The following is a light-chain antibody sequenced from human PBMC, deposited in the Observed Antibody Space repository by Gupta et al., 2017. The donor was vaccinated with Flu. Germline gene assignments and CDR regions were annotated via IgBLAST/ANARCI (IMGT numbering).Light chain of an antibody. CDR3: RKPYKRSPRT. J-gene: IGKJ4*01. CDR2: AAS. CDR1: QSIRNY. V-gene: IGKV1-39*01. Sequence: STLYASVGDRVIITCRASQSIRNYLVWYKQKPGKAPKLLIYAASSCQSGVPARFSGSGCGKDFTLTISSREQEDFAAYYCRKPYKRSPRTFGEGTRVEIK.